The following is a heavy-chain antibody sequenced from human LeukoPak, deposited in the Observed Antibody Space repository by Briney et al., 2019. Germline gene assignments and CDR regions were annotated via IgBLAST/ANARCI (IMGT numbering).Heavy chain of an antibody. V-gene: IGHV3-20*04. D-gene: IGHD6-19*01. Sequence: GGSPRLSCAASGFTFDDYDLNWVRQAPGKGLEWVSGISWNGRNTAYAESLKGRFTISRDNAKNSLYLQMNSLRAEDTAVYYCARTGYSSGWSPYYFDYWGQGTLVTVSS. CDR3: ARTGYSSGWSPYYFDY. J-gene: IGHJ4*02. CDR2: ISWNGRNT. CDR1: GFTFDDYD.